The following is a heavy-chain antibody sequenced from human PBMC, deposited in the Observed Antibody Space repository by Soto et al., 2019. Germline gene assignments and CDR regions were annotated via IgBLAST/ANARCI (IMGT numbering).Heavy chain of an antibody. Sequence: GGSLRLSCAASGFTFSSYWMLWVRQVPGKGLVWVSSINSDGSTTSYADSVKGRFTISRDNAKNTLYLQMNSLRAEDTAVYYCASPGTIPVAGIVYSWGQGALVTVSS. CDR2: INSDGSTT. CDR1: GFTFSSYW. V-gene: IGHV3-74*01. CDR3: ASPGTIPVAGIVYS. J-gene: IGHJ4*02. D-gene: IGHD6-19*01.